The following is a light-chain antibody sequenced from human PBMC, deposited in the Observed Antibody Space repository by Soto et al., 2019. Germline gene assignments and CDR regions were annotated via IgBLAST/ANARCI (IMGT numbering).Light chain of an antibody. CDR1: NIATER. J-gene: IGLJ1*01. Sequence: SYDLTEPPSVSLAPGQTATITCVGDNIATERVHWYQQKPGQAPAVVVYDDSDRPSGIPERFSGSNSDNTATLTISRVDDGDEADYYCQVWDIKTDQYVFGTGTKVTVL. CDR2: DDS. V-gene: IGLV3-21*02. CDR3: QVWDIKTDQYV.